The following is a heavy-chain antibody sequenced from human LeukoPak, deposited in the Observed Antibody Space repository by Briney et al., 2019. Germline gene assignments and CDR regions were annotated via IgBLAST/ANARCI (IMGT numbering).Heavy chain of an antibody. J-gene: IGHJ6*02. D-gene: IGHD4-11*01. CDR3: ARDGDDYSNYGYGMDV. V-gene: IGHV3-30-3*01. CDR1: GFTFSSYA. CDR2: ISYDGSNK. Sequence: GRSLRLSCAASGFTFSSYAMHWVRQAPGKGLEWVAVISYDGSNKYYADSAKGRFTISRDNSKNTLYLQMNSLRAEDTAVYYCARDGDDYSNYGYGMDVWGQGTTVTVSS.